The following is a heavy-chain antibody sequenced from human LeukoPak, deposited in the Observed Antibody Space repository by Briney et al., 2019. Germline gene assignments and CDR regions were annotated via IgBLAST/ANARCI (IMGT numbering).Heavy chain of an antibody. CDR1: GFTFSSYA. CDR2: ISSNGGST. CDR3: ARGGTYYDSSGYYYADY. J-gene: IGHJ4*02. V-gene: IGHV3-64*01. Sequence: GGSLRLSCAASGFTFSSYAMHWVRQAPGKGLEYVSAISSNGGSTYCANSVKGRFTISRDNSKNTLYLQMGSLRAEDMAVYYCARGGTYYDSSGYYYADYWGQGTLVTVSS. D-gene: IGHD3-22*01.